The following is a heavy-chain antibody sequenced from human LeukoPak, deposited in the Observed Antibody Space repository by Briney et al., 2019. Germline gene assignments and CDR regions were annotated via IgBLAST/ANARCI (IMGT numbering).Heavy chain of an antibody. CDR2: MNWNGGST. V-gene: IGHV3-20*04. D-gene: IGHD3-10*01. CDR1: GFTLDHYG. Sequence: GVSLRLSCAASGFTLDHYGMTGVRQAPGKGLEWVSGMNWNGGSTLYADPVNGRFTISRDNAKNSLYLPMNSLSAEDTALYYCARAHYYGSGSYPVPFDPWGQGDLVTVSS. J-gene: IGHJ5*02. CDR3: ARAHYYGSGSYPVPFDP.